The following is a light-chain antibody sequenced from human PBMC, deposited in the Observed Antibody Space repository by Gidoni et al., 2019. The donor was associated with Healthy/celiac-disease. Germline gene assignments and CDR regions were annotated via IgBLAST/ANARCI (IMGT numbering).Light chain of an antibody. CDR1: QSILYSSNNKNY. J-gene: IGKJ5*01. CDR3: QQYYGTPIT. Sequence: DIVMTQSPDSLAVSLGERATINCKSSQSILYSSNNKNYLAWYQQKPGQPPKLLIYWASIRESGVPDRFSGSGSGTDFTLTISSLQAEDVAVYYCQQYYGTPITFGQGTRLEIK. CDR2: WAS. V-gene: IGKV4-1*01.